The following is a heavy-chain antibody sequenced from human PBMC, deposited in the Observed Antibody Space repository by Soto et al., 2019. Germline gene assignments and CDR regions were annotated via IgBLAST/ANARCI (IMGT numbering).Heavy chain of an antibody. D-gene: IGHD5-12*01. CDR1: GFSFNNYW. V-gene: IGHV3-74*01. Sequence: GGYLRLSCAASGFSFNNYWMHWVRQAPGKGLVWVSRINSDGTLTNYADSVKGRFTISRDNAKNTLRLQMNSLRAEDTAVYYCARGISGAYDSTYDWWGQGTLVTVSS. J-gene: IGHJ4*02. CDR3: ARGISGAYDSTYDW. CDR2: INSDGTLT.